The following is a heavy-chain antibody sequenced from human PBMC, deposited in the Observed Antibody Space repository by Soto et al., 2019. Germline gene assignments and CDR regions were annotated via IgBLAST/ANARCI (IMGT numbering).Heavy chain of an antibody. D-gene: IGHD1-26*01. CDR3: ARGVSAGVDY. V-gene: IGHV1-8*01. J-gene: IGHJ4*02. Sequence: QVQLVQSGAEVREPGASVKVSCKASGYSFTSLDITWVRQTAGQGLEWMGWMQPSTGRTGYAQKFQGRATMTTDTAINTANMELTTLTSDDSSFYYCARGVSAGVDYWGQGTLVTVSS. CDR1: GYSFTSLD. CDR2: MQPSTGRT.